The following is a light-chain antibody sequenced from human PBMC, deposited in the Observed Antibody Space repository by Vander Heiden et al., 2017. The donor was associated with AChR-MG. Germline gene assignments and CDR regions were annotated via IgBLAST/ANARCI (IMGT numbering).Light chain of an antibody. Sequence: EIVLTQSPGTLSLSPGERATLSCRASRIVSSSFLAWYQQKPGQAPRLLIYGASSRATGIPDRFSGSGSGTDFTLTISRLEPEDFAVFYCQQDGSSPETFGQGTNLEIK. CDR3: QQDGSSPET. J-gene: IGKJ2*01. V-gene: IGKV3-20*01. CDR2: GAS. CDR1: RIVSSSF.